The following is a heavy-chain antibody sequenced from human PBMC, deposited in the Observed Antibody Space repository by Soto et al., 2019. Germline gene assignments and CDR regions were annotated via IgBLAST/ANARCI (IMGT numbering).Heavy chain of an antibody. CDR2: IWYDGSNK. CDR3: ASEKPDILTGYYPSVFDY. CDR1: GFTFSSYG. Sequence: GGSLRLSCAASGFTFSSYGMHWVRQAPGKGLEWVAVIWYDGSNKYYADSVKGRFTISRDNSKNTLYLQMNSLRAEDTAVYYCASEKPDILTGYYPSVFDYWGQGTLVTVSS. V-gene: IGHV3-33*01. D-gene: IGHD3-9*01. J-gene: IGHJ4*02.